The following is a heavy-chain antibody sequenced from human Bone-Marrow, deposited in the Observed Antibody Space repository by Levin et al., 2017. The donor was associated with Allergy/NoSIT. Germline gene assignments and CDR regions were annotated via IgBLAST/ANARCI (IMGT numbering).Heavy chain of an antibody. CDR1: GYTFTSYD. Sequence: EASVKVSCKASGYTFTSYDINWVRQATGQGLEWMGWMNPNSGNTGYAQKFQGRVTMTRNTSISTAYMELSSLRSEDTAVYYCASGLGYCGSTSCYTRHYYGMDVWGQGTTVTVSS. J-gene: IGHJ6*02. D-gene: IGHD2-2*02. V-gene: IGHV1-8*01. CDR3: ASGLGYCGSTSCYTRHYYGMDV. CDR2: MNPNSGNT.